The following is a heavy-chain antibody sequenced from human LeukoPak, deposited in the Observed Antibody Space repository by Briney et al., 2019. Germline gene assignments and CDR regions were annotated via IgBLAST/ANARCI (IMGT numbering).Heavy chain of an antibody. CDR2: IYPGDSDT. Sequence: GESLKISCKGSGYSFSSYWIAWVRQMPGKGLEWMGMIYPGDSDTRYSPSFQGQVTISADKSISTAYLQWSSLKASDTAMYYCARRSGPLVYFFFDYWGQGTLVTVSS. J-gene: IGHJ4*02. V-gene: IGHV5-51*01. CDR3: ARRSGPLVYFFFDY. CDR1: GYSFSSYW. D-gene: IGHD6-13*01.